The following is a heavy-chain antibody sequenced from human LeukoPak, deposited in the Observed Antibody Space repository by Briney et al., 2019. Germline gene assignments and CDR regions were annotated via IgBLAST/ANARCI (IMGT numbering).Heavy chain of an antibody. J-gene: IGHJ4*02. Sequence: PGGSLRLSCAASGFTLNRYWMSWVRQAPGKGLEWVANINEDGGERHYVDSVKGRFTISRDNAKNSLYLQMNSLRAEDTAVYYCARGGNLENWGGGTLVTASS. CDR3: ARGGNLEN. CDR1: GFTLNRYW. CDR2: INEDGGER. D-gene: IGHD1-14*01. V-gene: IGHV3-7*01.